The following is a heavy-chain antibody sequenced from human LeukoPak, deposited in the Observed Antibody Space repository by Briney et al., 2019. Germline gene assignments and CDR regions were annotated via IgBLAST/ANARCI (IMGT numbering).Heavy chain of an antibody. V-gene: IGHV5-51*01. Sequence: LGESLKISCKGSGYGFTSYWIGWVRQLPGKGLEWMGIIYPGDSDTRYSPSFQGQVTISADKSISTAYLQWSSLKASDTAMYYCARHYYASGSYYNDYWGQGTLVTVSS. CDR2: IYPGDSDT. J-gene: IGHJ4*02. D-gene: IGHD3-10*01. CDR1: GYGFTSYW. CDR3: ARHYYASGSYYNDY.